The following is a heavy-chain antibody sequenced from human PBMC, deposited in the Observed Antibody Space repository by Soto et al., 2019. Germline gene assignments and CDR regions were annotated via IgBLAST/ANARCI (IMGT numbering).Heavy chain of an antibody. CDR1: GFTFSSYA. V-gene: IGHV3-23*01. D-gene: IGHD2-15*01. J-gene: IGHJ4*02. CDR3: ANRDIVVVVAADY. CDR2: ISGSGGST. Sequence: HPGGSLRLSCAASGFTFSSYAMSWVRQAPGKGLEWVSAISGSGGSTYYADSVKGRFTISRDNSKNTLYLQMNSLRAEDTAVYYCANRDIVVVVAADYWGQGTLVTVSS.